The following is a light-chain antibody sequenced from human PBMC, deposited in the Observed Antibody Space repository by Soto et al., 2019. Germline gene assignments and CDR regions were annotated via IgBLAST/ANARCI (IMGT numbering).Light chain of an antibody. CDR2: GAS. CDR3: QQSYTTPRT. Sequence: DIQMTQSPSSLSASVGDRVTITCRASQNINNFLNWFQQKAGKDPKPLIYGASSLQSGVPSRFSGSASGTDFTLTISSLQPEDSATYFCQQSYTTPRTFGRGTNVEI. J-gene: IGKJ4*02. CDR1: QNINNF. V-gene: IGKV1-39*01.